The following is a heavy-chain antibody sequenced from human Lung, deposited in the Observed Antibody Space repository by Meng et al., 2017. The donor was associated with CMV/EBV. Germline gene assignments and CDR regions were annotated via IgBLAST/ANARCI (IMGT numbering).Heavy chain of an antibody. D-gene: IGHD3-10*01. Sequence: ASXXVSXKASGYTFTSYDINWVRQATGQGLEWMGWMNPNSGNTGYAQKFQGRVTITRNTSISTAYMELSSLRSEDTAVYYCARGAKNYYGSGRSTVDGMDVXGQGXTVTVSS. CDR1: GYTFTSYD. V-gene: IGHV1-8*03. CDR3: ARGAKNYYGSGRSTVDGMDV. J-gene: IGHJ6*02. CDR2: MNPNSGNT.